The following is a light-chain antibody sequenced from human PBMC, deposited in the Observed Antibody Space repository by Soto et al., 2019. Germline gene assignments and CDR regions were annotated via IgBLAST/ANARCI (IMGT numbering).Light chain of an antibody. Sequence: EIVLTQSPDTLSLSRGERATLSCRASQRVSSSSLAWYQQKPGQAPRLLIYSTTYRAAGVPDRFSGSGSGIDFTLTIARLEPEDFAVYYCQQYGGSPRYTFGQGTKLEI. J-gene: IGKJ2*01. CDR3: QQYGGSPRYT. CDR2: STT. V-gene: IGKV3-20*01. CDR1: QRVSSSS.